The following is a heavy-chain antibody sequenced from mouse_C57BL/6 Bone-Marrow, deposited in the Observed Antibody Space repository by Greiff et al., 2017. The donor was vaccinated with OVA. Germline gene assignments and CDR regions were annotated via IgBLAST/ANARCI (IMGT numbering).Heavy chain of an antibody. CDR1: GYSFTSYY. D-gene: IGHD2-5*01. CDR3: ASSGYSNYVAYYFDY. CDR2: IYPGSGNT. J-gene: IGHJ2*01. Sequence: QVQLQQSGPELVKPGASVKISCKASGYSFTSYYIHWVKQRPGQGLEWIGWIYPGSGNTKYNEKFKGKATLTADTSSSTAYMQLSSLTSEDSAVYYCASSGYSNYVAYYFDYWGQGTTLTVSS. V-gene: IGHV1-66*01.